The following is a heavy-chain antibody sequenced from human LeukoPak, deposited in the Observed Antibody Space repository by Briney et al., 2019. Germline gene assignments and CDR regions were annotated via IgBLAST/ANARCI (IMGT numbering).Heavy chain of an antibody. CDR3: AGHSFDTVDAFDV. CDR2: IYPGDSDT. D-gene: IGHD2-2*02. Sequence: GESLQISCKAPGFSFTNYWIGWVRQMPGKGLEWMGIIYPGDSDTRYSPSFQGQVTISADKSSSTAYLQWRSLKASDTAMYYCAGHSFDTVDAFDVWGQGTIVIVSA. V-gene: IGHV5-51*01. J-gene: IGHJ3*01. CDR1: GFSFTNYW.